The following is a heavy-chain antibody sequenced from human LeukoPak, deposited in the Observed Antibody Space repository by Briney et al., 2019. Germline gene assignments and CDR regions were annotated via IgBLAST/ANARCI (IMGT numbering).Heavy chain of an antibody. CDR1: GFTFSSYA. V-gene: IGHV3-30-3*01. CDR3: ARGYNWNDPFDY. D-gene: IGHD1-20*01. Sequence: PGGSLRLSCAASGFTFSSYAMHWVRQAPGKGLEWVAVISYDGSNKYYADSVKGRFTISRDNSKNTLCLQMNSLRAEDTAVYYCARGYNWNDPFDYWGQGTLVTVSS. J-gene: IGHJ4*02. CDR2: ISYDGSNK.